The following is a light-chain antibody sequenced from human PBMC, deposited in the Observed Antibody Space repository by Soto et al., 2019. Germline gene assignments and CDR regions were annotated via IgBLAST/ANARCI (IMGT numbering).Light chain of an antibody. V-gene: IGLV1-44*01. CDR3: ASWDDSLNGVV. Sequence: QSVLTQPPSASGTPGQRVTISCSGSNSNIGSNTVNWYQQLPGTAPKLLIYDNNKRPSGVPGRFSDSKSGTSASLAISGLQSEDEADYYCASWDDSLNGVVFGGGTKLTV. CDR1: NSNIGSNT. CDR2: DNN. J-gene: IGLJ2*01.